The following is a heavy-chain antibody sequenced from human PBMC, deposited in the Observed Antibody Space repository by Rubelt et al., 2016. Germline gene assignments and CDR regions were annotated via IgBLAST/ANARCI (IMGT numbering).Heavy chain of an antibody. V-gene: IGHV3-74*01. D-gene: IGHD6-19*01. J-gene: IGHJ6*02. Sequence: RQAPGKGLVWVSNIHSDGSRTNYADSVKGRFTISRDNAKNTLYLQMNSLRAEDTAVYYCARGGSSGWSDEYYYYYGMDVWGQGTTVTVSS. CDR2: IHSDGSRT. CDR3: ARGGSSGWSDEYYYYYGMDV.